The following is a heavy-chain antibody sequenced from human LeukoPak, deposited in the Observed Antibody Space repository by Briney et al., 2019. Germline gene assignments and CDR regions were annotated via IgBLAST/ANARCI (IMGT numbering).Heavy chain of an antibody. CDR3: ARGSVGALNY. Sequence: GGSLRLSCAASGFSFSNYGMNWVRQAPGKGLEWVSGITGGGDSTYYADSVKGRFTISRDNSKNTLYLQMNSLRAEDTAVYYCARGSVGALNYWGQGTLVTVSS. D-gene: IGHD1-26*01. V-gene: IGHV3-23*01. J-gene: IGHJ4*02. CDR2: ITGGGDST. CDR1: GFSFSNYG.